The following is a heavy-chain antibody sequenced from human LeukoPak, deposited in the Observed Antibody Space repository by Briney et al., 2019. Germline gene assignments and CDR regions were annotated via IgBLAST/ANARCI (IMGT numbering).Heavy chain of an antibody. D-gene: IGHD5-18*01. CDR1: GYTFNDYY. V-gene: IGHV1-2*02. CDR2: INPNRGAA. Sequence: ASVKVSCKASGYTFNDYYIHWVRQAPGQGLEWMGWINPNRGAAMYAQRFRDRVTMTWDTSINTAYMDLSTLRSDDTALYYCARDRSTLGYRQFDYWGQGTLVIVSS. J-gene: IGHJ4*02. CDR3: ARDRSTLGYRQFDY.